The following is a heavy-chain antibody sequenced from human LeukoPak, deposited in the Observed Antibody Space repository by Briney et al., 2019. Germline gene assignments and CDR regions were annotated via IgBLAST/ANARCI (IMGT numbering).Heavy chain of an antibody. CDR3: ARARSGSTLDY. CDR2: IHYSGDT. CDR1: GASISSGGYY. Sequence: SETLSLTCTVSGASISSGGYYWSWIRQHPGKGLEWIGYIHYSGDTYYNPSLKSRVFISVDTSENQFSLKLSSVTAADTAVYYCARARSGSTLDYWGQGTLVTVSS. D-gene: IGHD3-3*01. J-gene: IGHJ4*02. V-gene: IGHV4-31*03.